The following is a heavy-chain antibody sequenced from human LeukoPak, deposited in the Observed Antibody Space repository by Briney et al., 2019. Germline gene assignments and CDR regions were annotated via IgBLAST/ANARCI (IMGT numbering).Heavy chain of an antibody. J-gene: IGHJ4*02. V-gene: IGHV1-24*01. Sequence: VSVKVSCKVSGYTLTELSMHWVRQAPGKGLEWMGGFDPEDGETIYAQKFQGRVTMTEDTSTDTAYMELSSPRSEDTAVYYCATVRSSGWYIDYWGQGTLVTVSS. D-gene: IGHD6-19*01. CDR3: ATVRSSGWYIDY. CDR1: GYTLTELS. CDR2: FDPEDGET.